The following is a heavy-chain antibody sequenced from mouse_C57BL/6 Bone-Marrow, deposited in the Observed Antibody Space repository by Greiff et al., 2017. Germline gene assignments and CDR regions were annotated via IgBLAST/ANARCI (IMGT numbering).Heavy chain of an antibody. D-gene: IGHD1-1*01. J-gene: IGHJ2*01. CDR1: GYTFTDYY. Sequence: VQLQQSGPELVKPGASVKISCKASGYTFTDYYMNWVKQSHGKSLEWIGDINPNNGGTSYNQKFKGKATLTVDKSSSTAYMELRSLTSEYSAVYYCARCTTGVPFDYWGQGTTLTVSS. V-gene: IGHV1-26*01. CDR2: INPNNGGT. CDR3: ARCTTGVPFDY.